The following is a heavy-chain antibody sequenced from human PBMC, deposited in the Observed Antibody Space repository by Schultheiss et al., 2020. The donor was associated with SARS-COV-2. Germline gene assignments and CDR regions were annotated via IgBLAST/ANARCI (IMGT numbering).Heavy chain of an antibody. Sequence: SETLSLTCTVSGGSISSYYWSWIRQPPGKGLEWIGYIYYSGSTNYNPSLKSRVTISVDTSKNQFSLKLSSVTAADTAVYYCARGHEEQQLVRGSSAFDPWGQGTLVTVSS. CDR2: IYYSGST. V-gene: IGHV4-59*01. J-gene: IGHJ5*02. CDR1: GGSISSYY. CDR3: ARGHEEQQLVRGSSAFDP. D-gene: IGHD6-13*01.